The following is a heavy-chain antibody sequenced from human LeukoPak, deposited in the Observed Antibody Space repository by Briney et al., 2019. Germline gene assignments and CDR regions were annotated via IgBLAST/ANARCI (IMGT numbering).Heavy chain of an antibody. D-gene: IGHD3-22*01. CDR3: AINSSGDSSGYDY. CDR1: GGSISSSSYY. V-gene: IGHV4-39*01. Sequence: SETLSLTRTVSGGSISSSSYYWGWIRQPPGKGLEWIGSIYYSGSTYYNPSLKSRVTISVDTSKNQFSLKLSSVTAADTAVYYCAINSSGDSSGYDYWGQGILVTVSS. J-gene: IGHJ4*02. CDR2: IYYSGST.